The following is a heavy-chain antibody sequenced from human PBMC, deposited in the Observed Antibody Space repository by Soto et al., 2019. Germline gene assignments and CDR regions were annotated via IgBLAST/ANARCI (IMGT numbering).Heavy chain of an antibody. V-gene: IGHV3-7*01. CDR3: SRDHINGWKFDN. Sequence: EVQLVESGGGLFQPGGSLRLSWADSGLTCSNYWISLVRQAPGKGLEWVANIKQDGSQNYYVDSVKGRFTTTRDNTKNLFFRQMNSLRAEYTAVYYCSRDHINGWKFDNWGLGTLVTVSA. D-gene: IGHD6-19*01. J-gene: IGHJ4*02. CDR1: GLTCSNYW. CDR2: IKQDGSQN.